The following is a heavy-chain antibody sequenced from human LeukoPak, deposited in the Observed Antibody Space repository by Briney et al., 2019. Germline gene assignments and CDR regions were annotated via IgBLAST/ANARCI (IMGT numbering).Heavy chain of an antibody. D-gene: IGHD5-24*01. V-gene: IGHV3-23*01. CDR2: ITKSGDQT. CDR1: GITFSNSA. J-gene: IGHJ3*02. CDR3: VKSAGKDGYRDVFDI. Sequence: PGGSLRLSCVPSGITFSNSALSWVRQAPGKGLEWVSTITKSGDQTHYADSVRGLFTISRDIFKNTLYLQMNSLRAEDTAVYHCVKSAGKDGYRDVFDIW.